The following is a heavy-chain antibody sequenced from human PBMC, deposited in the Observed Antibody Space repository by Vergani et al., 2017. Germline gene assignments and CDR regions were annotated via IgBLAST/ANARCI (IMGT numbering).Heavy chain of an antibody. CDR3: ARWSIAAAGKFDY. CDR2: IYYSGST. CDR1: GGSISSYY. Sequence: QVQLQESGPGLVKPSETLSLTCTVSGGSISSYYWSWIRQPPGKGLEWIGSIYYSGSTYYNPSLKSRVTISVDTSKNQFSLKLSSVTAADTAVYYCARWSIAAAGKFDYWGQGTLVTVSS. V-gene: IGHV4-59*05. D-gene: IGHD6-13*01. J-gene: IGHJ4*02.